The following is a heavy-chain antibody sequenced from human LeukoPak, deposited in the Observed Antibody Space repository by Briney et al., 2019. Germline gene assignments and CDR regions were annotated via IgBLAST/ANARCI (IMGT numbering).Heavy chain of an antibody. D-gene: IGHD6-6*01. CDR3: ARDRGEQLVTPRRYYYYYYMDV. CDR2: IYTSGST. CDR1: GGSISSYY. V-gene: IGHV4-4*07. Sequence: SETLSLTCTVSGGSISSYYWSWIRQPAGKGLEWIGRIYTSGSTNYNPSLKSRVTMSVDTSKNQFSLKLSSVTAADTAVYYCARDRGEQLVTPRRYYYYYYMDVWGKGTTVTVSS. J-gene: IGHJ6*03.